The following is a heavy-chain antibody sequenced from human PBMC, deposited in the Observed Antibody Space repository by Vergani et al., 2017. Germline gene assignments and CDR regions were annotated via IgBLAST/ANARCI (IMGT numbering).Heavy chain of an antibody. CDR3: ARGXDLGLYYYDGMDV. J-gene: IGHJ6*02. Sequence: QVQLVESGGGLVKPGGSLRLSCAASGFTFSDYYMSWIRQAPGRGLEWVSYISSSGSTIYYADSLKGRFTIFRDNAKNSVFLQMNSLRAEDTAVYYCARGXDLGLYYYDGMDVWGQGTTVTVSS. CDR2: ISSSGSTI. D-gene: IGHD3-16*01. V-gene: IGHV3-11*04. CDR1: GFTFSDYY.